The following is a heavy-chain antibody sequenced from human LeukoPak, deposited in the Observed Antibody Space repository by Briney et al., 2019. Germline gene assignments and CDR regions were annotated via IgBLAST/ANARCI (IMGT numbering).Heavy chain of an antibody. J-gene: IGHJ4*02. V-gene: IGHV1-2*02. CDR2: INPNSGGT. CDR1: GYTFTGYY. CDR3: ARAGSGSGWYFDY. D-gene: IGHD6-19*01. Sequence: LEASVKVSCKASGYTFTGYYMHWVRQAPGQGLEWMGWINPNSGGTNYAQKFQGRVAMTTDTSTTTAYMELRGLRFNDTAVYYCARAGSGSGWYFDYWGQGTLVTVSS.